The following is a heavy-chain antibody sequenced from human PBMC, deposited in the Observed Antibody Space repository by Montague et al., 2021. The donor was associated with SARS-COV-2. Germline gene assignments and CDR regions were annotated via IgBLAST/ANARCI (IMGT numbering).Heavy chain of an antibody. CDR1: GFTFSSSW. J-gene: IGHJ4*02. Sequence: SLRLSCAASGFTFSSSWMYWVRQAPGKGLVWVSRINSDVSSTSYAGSVKGRFTISRDNAKDTLFLQMDSLRAEDTAVYYCTSGRKWSGDGGQVAYWGQGTLVTVSS. V-gene: IGHV3-74*01. D-gene: IGHD3-3*01. CDR2: INSDVSST. CDR3: TSGRKWSGDGGQVAY.